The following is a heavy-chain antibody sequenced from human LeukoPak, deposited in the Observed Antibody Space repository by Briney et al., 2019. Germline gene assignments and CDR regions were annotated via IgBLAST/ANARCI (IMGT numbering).Heavy chain of an antibody. J-gene: IGHJ6*02. CDR2: IYYSGST. CDR1: GGSVSSGSYY. V-gene: IGHV4-61*01. CDR3: ARVGVMATVNGYRYHSLDV. Sequence: SETLSLTCIVSGGSVSSGSYYWNWIRQPPGKGLEWIGYIYYSGSTKYNPSLKSRVTISVDTSKNQFSLNLNSVTAADTAVYYCARVGVMATVNGYRYHSLDVWGQGTTVAVSS. D-gene: IGHD3-16*01.